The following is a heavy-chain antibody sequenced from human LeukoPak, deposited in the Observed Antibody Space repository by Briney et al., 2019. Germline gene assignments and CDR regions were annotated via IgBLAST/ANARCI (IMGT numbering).Heavy chain of an antibody. Sequence: ASVKVSCKASGGTFISYAISWVRQAPGQGLEWMGGIIPIFGTANYAQKFQGRVTITTDESTSTAYMELSSLRSEDTAVYYCARDRDYGDYAVSLDYWGQGTLVTVSS. J-gene: IGHJ4*02. CDR2: IIPIFGTA. V-gene: IGHV1-69*05. CDR3: ARDRDYGDYAVSLDY. D-gene: IGHD4-17*01. CDR1: GGTFISYA.